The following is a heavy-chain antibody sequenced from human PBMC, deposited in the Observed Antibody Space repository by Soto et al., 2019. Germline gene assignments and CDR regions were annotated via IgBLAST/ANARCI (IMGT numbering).Heavy chain of an antibody. Sequence: GASVKVSCKASGYTFTSYGFDCVGQAPGQSVEWMGRTSAYNCNTNNAQKLQGRVTMTTDTSTSTAYMELRSLRSDDTTVYYCARDLEGYYYDSSGYYLPWG. D-gene: IGHD3-22*01. CDR1: GYTFTSYG. J-gene: IGHJ5*02. V-gene: IGHV1-18*01. CDR2: TSAYNCNT. CDR3: ARDLEGYYYDSSGYYLP.